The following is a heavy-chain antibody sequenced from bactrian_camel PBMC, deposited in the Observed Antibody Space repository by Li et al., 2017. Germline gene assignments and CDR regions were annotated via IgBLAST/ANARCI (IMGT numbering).Heavy chain of an antibody. D-gene: IGHD4*01. J-gene: IGHJ4*01. Sequence: HVQLVESGGGLVQPGGSLRLSCAASGHSHRRYCMGWFRQAPGKEREGVAAIDSDGTTRYIDSVKGRFTISKDNAKDILTLQMNSLKPEDTAMYYCAAGHGLATYCYRDSLPPAFYRALDWGRGTQVTVS. CDR2: IDSDGTT. V-gene: IGHV3S53*01. CDR1: GHSHRRYC. CDR3: AAGHGLATYCYRDSLPPAFYRALD.